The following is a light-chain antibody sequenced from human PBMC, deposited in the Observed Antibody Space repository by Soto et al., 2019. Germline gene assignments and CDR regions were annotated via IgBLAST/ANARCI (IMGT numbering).Light chain of an antibody. CDR1: SSDVGGYNY. J-gene: IGLJ1*01. CDR2: DVS. V-gene: IGLV2-11*01. Sequence: QSALTQPRSVSGSPGQSVTISCTGTSSDVGGYNYVSWYQQHPGKAPKLMIYDVSKRPSGVPDRFSGSKSGNTAYLTISGLQAEDEAEYYGCSYAGSLYVFGTGTKVTVL. CDR3: CSYAGSLYV.